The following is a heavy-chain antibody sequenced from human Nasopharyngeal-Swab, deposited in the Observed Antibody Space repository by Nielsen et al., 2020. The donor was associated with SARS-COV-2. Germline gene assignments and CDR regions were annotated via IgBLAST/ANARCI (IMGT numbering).Heavy chain of an antibody. V-gene: IGHV3-48*03. CDR2: ISGGGDTI. CDR3: ARDGVTYYYYDSSGYRDDAFDI. D-gene: IGHD3-22*01. J-gene: IGHJ3*02. CDR1: GFTFSFYE. Sequence: GGSLRLSCAASGFTFSFYEMNWVRQAPGKGLEWVAFISGGGDTIFYADSVKGRFTISRDDAKNSLYLQMNSLRAEDTAVYYCARDGVTYYYYDSSGYRDDAFDIWGQGTMVTVSS.